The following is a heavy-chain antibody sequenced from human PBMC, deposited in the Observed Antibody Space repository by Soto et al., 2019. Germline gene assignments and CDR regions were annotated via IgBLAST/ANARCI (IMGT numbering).Heavy chain of an antibody. CDR2: IYYSGST. CDR3: ARAGTSTRVYGMDV. D-gene: IGHD2-2*01. Sequence: LSLTCTVSGGSISSGGYYWSWIRQHPGKGLEWIGYIYYSGSTYYNPSLKSRVTISVDTSKNQFSLKLSSVTAADTAVYYCARAGTSTRVYGMDVWGQGTTVTVSS. V-gene: IGHV4-31*03. CDR1: GGSISSGGYY. J-gene: IGHJ6*02.